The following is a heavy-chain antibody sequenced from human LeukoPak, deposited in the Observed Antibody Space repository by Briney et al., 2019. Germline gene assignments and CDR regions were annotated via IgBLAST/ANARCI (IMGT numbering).Heavy chain of an antibody. D-gene: IGHD5-12*01. CDR3: ARDQSGYGFDY. V-gene: IGHV4-38-2*02. CDR1: GYSISSGYY. Sequence: SETLSLTCTVSGYSISSGYYWGWIRQPPGKGLEWIGSIYHSGSTYYNPSLKSRVTISVDTSKNQFSLKLSSVTAADTAVYYCARDQSGYGFDYWGQGTLVTVSS. J-gene: IGHJ4*02. CDR2: IYHSGST.